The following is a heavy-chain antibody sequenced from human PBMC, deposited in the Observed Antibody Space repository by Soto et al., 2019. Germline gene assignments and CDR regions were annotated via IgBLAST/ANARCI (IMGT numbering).Heavy chain of an antibody. CDR2: ISYDGSNK. V-gene: IGHV3-30*18. CDR1: GFTFSSYG. D-gene: IGHD3-10*01. J-gene: IGHJ6*02. Sequence: GGSLRLSCAASGFTFSSYGMHWVRQAPGKGLEWVAVISYDGSNKYYADSVKGRFTISRDNSKNTLYLQMNSLRAEDTAVYYCAKGTTMVRGVLHPDYYYGMDVWGQGTTVTVSS. CDR3: AKGTTMVRGVLHPDYYYGMDV.